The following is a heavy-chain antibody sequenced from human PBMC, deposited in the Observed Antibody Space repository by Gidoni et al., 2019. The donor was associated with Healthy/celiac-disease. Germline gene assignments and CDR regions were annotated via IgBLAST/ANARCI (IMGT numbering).Heavy chain of an antibody. Sequence: EVQLLASGGGLVQPGGSLRLSCAASGFTFSSYAMSWVRQAPGKGLEWVSAISGSGGSTYYADSVKGRFTSSRDNSKNTLYLQMNSLRAEDTAVYYCAKDIVVVPAAMDAFDIWGQGTMVTVSS. D-gene: IGHD2-2*01. CDR1: GFTFSSYA. CDR2: ISGSGGST. CDR3: AKDIVVVPAAMDAFDI. V-gene: IGHV3-23*01. J-gene: IGHJ3*02.